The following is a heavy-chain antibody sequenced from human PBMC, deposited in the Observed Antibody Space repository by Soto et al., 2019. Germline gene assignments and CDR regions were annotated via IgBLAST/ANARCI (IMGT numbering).Heavy chain of an antibody. V-gene: IGHV3-30*18. D-gene: IGHD3-9*01. CDR3: AKIGDFDWVLAHLYYYYGMDV. J-gene: IGHJ6*02. CDR2: ISYDGSNK. CDR1: GFTFNSYG. Sequence: QVQLVESGGGVVQPGRSLRLSCAASGFTFNSYGMHWVRQAPGKGLEWVAVISYDGSNKYYADSVKGRFTISRDNSKNXLXLXXSSLRAEETAVYYCAKIGDFDWVLAHLYYYYGMDVWGQGTTVTVSS.